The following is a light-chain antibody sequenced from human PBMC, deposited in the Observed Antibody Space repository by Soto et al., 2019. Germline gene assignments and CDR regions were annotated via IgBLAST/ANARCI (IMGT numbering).Light chain of an antibody. Sequence: IVFTQSPGTLSLSPGERATLSCRASQSVSNNYLAWYQQKPGQAPRLLIYGASNRATGIPDRFSGTGSETDFTLTINRLEPEDFAVYYCQQYENSPITFGQGTRLEIK. CDR2: GAS. V-gene: IGKV3-20*01. J-gene: IGKJ5*01. CDR3: QQYENSPIT. CDR1: QSVSNNY.